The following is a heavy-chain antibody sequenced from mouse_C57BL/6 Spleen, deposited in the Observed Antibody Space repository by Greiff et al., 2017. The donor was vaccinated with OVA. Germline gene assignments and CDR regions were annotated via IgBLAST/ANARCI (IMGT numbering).Heavy chain of an antibody. CDR2: INYDGSST. J-gene: IGHJ4*01. CDR1: GFTFSDYY. Sequence: EVKLMESEGGLVQPGSSMKLSCTASGFTFSDYYMAWVRQVPEKGLEWVANINYDGSSTYYLDSLKSRFIISRDNAKNILYLQMSSLKSEDTAAYCGVRVDSSGYYAMDYWGQGTSVTVSS. D-gene: IGHD3-2*02. CDR3: VRVDSSGYYAMDY. V-gene: IGHV5-16*01.